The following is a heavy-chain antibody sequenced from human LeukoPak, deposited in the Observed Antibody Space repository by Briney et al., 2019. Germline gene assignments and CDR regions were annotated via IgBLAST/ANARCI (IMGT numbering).Heavy chain of an antibody. CDR3: ARGRPYYYDTRPIDP. D-gene: IGHD3-22*01. V-gene: IGHV4-34*01. CDR2: INHSGST. J-gene: IGHJ5*02. Sequence: SETLSLTCAAYGGSFNGYYWTWIRQPPGKGLEWIGEINHSGSTDYSPSLKGRVNISVDPSKKQFSLKLSGVTVADTAVYYCARGRPYYYDTRPIDPWGQGTLVTVSS. CDR1: GGSFNGYY.